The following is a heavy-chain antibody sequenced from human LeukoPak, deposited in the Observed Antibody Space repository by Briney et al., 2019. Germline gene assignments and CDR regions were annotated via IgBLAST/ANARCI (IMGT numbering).Heavy chain of an antibody. D-gene: IGHD4-23*01. J-gene: IGHJ4*02. CDR1: GYTFTGYY. Sequence: PQASVKVSCKASGYTFTGYYLHWMRQAPGQGPEWMGWIDPNSGATNYEQRFQGRVSLTRETSISTAYMELTSLRPDDTAVYYCARSHGGNSFDYWGQGTLVTVSS. CDR3: ARSHGGNSFDY. CDR2: IDPNSGAT. V-gene: IGHV1-2*02.